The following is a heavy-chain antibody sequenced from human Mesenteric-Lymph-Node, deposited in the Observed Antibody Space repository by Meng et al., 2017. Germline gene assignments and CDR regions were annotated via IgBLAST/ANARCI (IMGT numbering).Heavy chain of an antibody. V-gene: IGHV3-53*01. CDR1: GFTVSSNY. CDR2: LYSGGST. CDR3: ARLYSSSSGKGLDI. D-gene: IGHD6-6*01. Sequence: GGSLRLSCAASGFTVSSNYMSWVRQAPGKGLEWVSVLYSGGSTYYADSVKGRFTISRDNSKNTLYVQMNSLRAEDTAVYYCARLYSSSSGKGLDIWGQGTMVTVSS. J-gene: IGHJ3*02.